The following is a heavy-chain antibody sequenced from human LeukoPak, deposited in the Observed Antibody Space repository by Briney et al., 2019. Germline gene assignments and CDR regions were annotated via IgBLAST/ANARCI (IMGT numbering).Heavy chain of an antibody. D-gene: IGHD6-13*01. CDR3: ASARSYSSSWYGGDFDY. CDR1: GGSISSSNW. Sequence: SGTLSLTCAVSGGSISSSNWWSWVRPPPGKGLEWIGEIYHSGSTNYNPSLKSRVTISVDKSKNQFSLKLSSVTAADTAVYYCASARSYSSSWYGGDFDYWGQGTLVTVSS. V-gene: IGHV4-4*02. J-gene: IGHJ4*02. CDR2: IYHSGST.